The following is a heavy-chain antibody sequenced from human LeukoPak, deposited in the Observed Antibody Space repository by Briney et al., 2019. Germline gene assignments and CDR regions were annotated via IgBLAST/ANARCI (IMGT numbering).Heavy chain of an antibody. V-gene: IGHV4-4*02. CDR1: GGSISNTNW. CDR2: ISLSGLT. CDR3: SRENGAFSPFGY. J-gene: IGHJ4*02. D-gene: IGHD2-8*01. Sequence: SETLSLTCGVSGGSISNTNWWSWVRQPPGQGLESIGEISLSGLTNYNPSLKSRVTVSLDKSKNHLSLNLTSVTAADTAVYYCSRENGAFSPFGYWGQGTLVTVPS.